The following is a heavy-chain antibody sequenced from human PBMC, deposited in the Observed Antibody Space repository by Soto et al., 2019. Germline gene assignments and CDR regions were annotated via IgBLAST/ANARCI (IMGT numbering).Heavy chain of an antibody. CDR2: ISAHNGDT. CDR1: CYFFATYG. J-gene: IGHJ4*02. Sequence: SSAKVSCKASCYFFATYGFSWVRQAPGQGLECVGWISAHNGDTHYSQKFQGRVTLTTDTSTNTGYMELRSLTSDDTAVYFCATEPIYYNDGSGYYPLGHWGQGTLVTVSS. CDR3: ATEPIYYNDGSGYYPLGH. V-gene: IGHV1-18*04. D-gene: IGHD3-22*01.